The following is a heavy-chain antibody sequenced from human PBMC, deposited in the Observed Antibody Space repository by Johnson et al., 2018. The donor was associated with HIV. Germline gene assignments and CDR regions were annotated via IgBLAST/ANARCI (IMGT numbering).Heavy chain of an antibody. CDR3: ARVQDRVAGNSYGAFDI. Sequence: EVQLVESGGGLVQPGGSLRLSCAASGFTVSSNYMSWVRQAPGKGLEWVSGINWHGGSTGYADSVKGRFTISSANAKNSLYLQMNSLRAEDTALYYCARVQDRVAGNSYGAFDIWGQGTMVTVSS. V-gene: IGHV3-20*04. CDR1: GFTVSSNY. J-gene: IGHJ3*02. CDR2: INWHGGST. D-gene: IGHD6-19*01.